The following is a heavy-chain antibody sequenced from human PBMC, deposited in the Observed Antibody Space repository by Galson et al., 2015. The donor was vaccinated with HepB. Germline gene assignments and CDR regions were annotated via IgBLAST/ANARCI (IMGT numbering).Heavy chain of an antibody. CDR1: GGSISTSGYH. CDR2: FYYIGTT. J-gene: IGHJ5*02. Sequence: ETLSLTCTVSGGSISTSGYHWGWIRQPPGKGLEWIGTFYYIGTTYYNPSLKSRVTIAVDSSKNQFSLKLSSVIAADTAVYYCARRPVTMIRGVIKSRFDHWGQGSLVTVSS. D-gene: IGHD3-10*01. V-gene: IGHV4-39*01. CDR3: ARRPVTMIRGVIKSRFDH.